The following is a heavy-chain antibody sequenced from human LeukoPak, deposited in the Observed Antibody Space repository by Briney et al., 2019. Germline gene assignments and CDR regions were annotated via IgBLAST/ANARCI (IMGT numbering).Heavy chain of an antibody. J-gene: IGHJ5*02. Sequence: SVKVSCKASGGTFSSYAISWVRQAPGQGLEWMGGIIPIFGTANYAQKFQGRVTITADESTSTAYMELSGLRSEDTAVYYCARGFTPAASWFDPWGQGTLVTVSS. D-gene: IGHD2-2*01. CDR2: IIPIFGTA. V-gene: IGHV1-69*13. CDR3: ARGFTPAASWFDP. CDR1: GGTFSSYA.